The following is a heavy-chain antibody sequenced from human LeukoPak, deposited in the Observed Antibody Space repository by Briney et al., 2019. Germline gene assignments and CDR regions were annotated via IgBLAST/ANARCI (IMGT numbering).Heavy chain of an antibody. CDR2: IYYSGST. CDR1: GGSISSYY. CDR3: ARDVGGNYQCFDN. J-gene: IGHJ4*02. V-gene: IGHV4-59*01. Sequence: SETLSLTCTVSGGSISSYYWSWIRQPPGKGLEWIGYIYYSGSTNYNPSLKSRVTISADSSKNQFSLKLSSVTAADTAVYYCARDVGGNYQCFDNWGQGTLVTVSS. D-gene: IGHD4-11*01.